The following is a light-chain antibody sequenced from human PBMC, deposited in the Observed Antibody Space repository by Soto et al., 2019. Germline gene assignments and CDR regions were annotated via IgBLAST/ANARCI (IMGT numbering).Light chain of an antibody. Sequence: QSVLTQPPSVSGAPGQRITISCTGSSSNIGSNYDVHWYRQLPGAPPTLLIYGNDNRPSGVPDRFSASKSGTSASLAINGLQTEDEGDYYCQSYDTPLTGVFGTGTKLTVL. CDR2: GND. CDR3: QSYDTPLTGV. V-gene: IGLV1-40*01. J-gene: IGLJ1*01. CDR1: SSNIGSNYD.